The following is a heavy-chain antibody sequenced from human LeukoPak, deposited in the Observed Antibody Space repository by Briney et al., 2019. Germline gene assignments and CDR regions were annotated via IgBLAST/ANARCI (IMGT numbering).Heavy chain of an antibody. CDR1: GFTXSXXW. Sequence: XXSCAXXGFTXSXXWMSWVXQAPGXGLXXVAXIKQDGSEKYYVDSVKGRFTISRDNAKNSLYLQMNSLRAEDTAVYYCARGMRCSSTSCQYDYYYYYMDVWDKGTTVTVSS. V-gene: IGHV3-7*01. J-gene: IGHJ6*03. CDR3: ARGMRCSSTSCQYDYYYYYMDV. D-gene: IGHD2-2*01. CDR2: IKQDGSEK.